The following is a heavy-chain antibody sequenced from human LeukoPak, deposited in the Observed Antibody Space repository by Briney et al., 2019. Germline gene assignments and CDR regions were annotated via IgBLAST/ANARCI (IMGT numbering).Heavy chain of an antibody. CDR2: IIPIFGTA. J-gene: IGHJ4*02. D-gene: IGHD6-6*01. Sequence: ASVKVSCKASGCTFSSYAISWVRQAPGQGLEWMGGIIPIFGTANYAQKFQGRVTITADESTSTAYMELSSLRSEDTAVYYCARAPWGLYSSSPDYWGQGTLVTVSS. CDR1: GCTFSSYA. V-gene: IGHV1-69*13. CDR3: ARAPWGLYSSSPDY.